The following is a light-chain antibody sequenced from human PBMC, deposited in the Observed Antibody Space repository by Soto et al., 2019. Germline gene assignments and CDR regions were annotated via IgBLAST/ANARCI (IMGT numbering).Light chain of an antibody. V-gene: IGKV3-20*01. CDR1: QSVDSSF. CDR2: GAS. Sequence: EIVLTQSPGFLSLSPGERATLSCRASQSVDSSFFAWYQQKPGQAPRLLIYGASKRAPGIPDRFSGSGSGTDFTLTISRLEPEYFAVYYCQQYVSSVTFGQGTKVEIK. CDR3: QQYVSSVT. J-gene: IGKJ1*01.